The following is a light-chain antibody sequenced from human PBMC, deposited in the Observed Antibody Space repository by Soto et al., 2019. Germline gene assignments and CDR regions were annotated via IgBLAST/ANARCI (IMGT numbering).Light chain of an antibody. J-gene: IGLJ1*01. CDR3: AKWDDSLRVYV. V-gene: IGLV1-47*01. CDR1: NSRSGSNY. CDR2: RND. Sequence: QSVLPQPPSASGIPGQRVTVSCSTTNSRSGSNYVYWYQQLPGAAPKLLIYRNDQRPSGVPDRFSASKSGTSASLAISGLRPEDEADYCCAKWDDSLRVYVFGSGTKVTVL.